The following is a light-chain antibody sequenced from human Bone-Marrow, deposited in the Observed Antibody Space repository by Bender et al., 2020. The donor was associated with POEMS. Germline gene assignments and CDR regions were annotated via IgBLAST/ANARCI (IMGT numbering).Light chain of an antibody. Sequence: QSALTQPASVSGPPGQSVTLSCTGTSSDVGGYKYVSWYQQHPGKAPKLMIFDVRNRPSGVSNRFSGSKSGNTASLTISGLQAEDEADYYCSSFGRTDNVLFGGGTKLTVL. CDR3: SSFGRTDNVL. V-gene: IGLV2-14*01. J-gene: IGLJ2*01. CDR1: SSDVGGYKY. CDR2: DVR.